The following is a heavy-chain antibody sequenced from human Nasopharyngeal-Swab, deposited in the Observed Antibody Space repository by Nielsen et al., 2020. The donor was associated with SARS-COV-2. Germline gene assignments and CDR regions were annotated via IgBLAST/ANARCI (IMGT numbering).Heavy chain of an antibody. CDR2: IYYSGST. V-gene: IGHV4-39*01. Sequence: SETLSLTCTVSGGSISSSSYYWGWIRQPPGKGLEWIGSIYYSGSTYYNPSLKSRVTISVDTSKNQFSLKLSSVTAADTAVYYCARHYSQWLILGHLDYWGQGTLVTVSS. CDR3: ARHYSQWLILGHLDY. J-gene: IGHJ4*02. CDR1: GGSISSSSYY. D-gene: IGHD6-19*01.